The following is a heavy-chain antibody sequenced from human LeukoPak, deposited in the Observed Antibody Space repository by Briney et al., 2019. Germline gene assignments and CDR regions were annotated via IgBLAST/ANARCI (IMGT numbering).Heavy chain of an antibody. CDR3: ARGDITMVNKWFDP. V-gene: IGHV1-18*01. D-gene: IGHD3-10*01. CDR1: GYTSTSYG. CDR2: ISAYNGNT. Sequence: VKVSCKASGYTSTSYGISWVRQAPGQGLEWMGWISAYNGNTNYAQKLQGRVTMTTDTSTSTAYMELRSLRSDDTAVYYCARGDITMVNKWFDPWGQGTLVTVSS. J-gene: IGHJ5*02.